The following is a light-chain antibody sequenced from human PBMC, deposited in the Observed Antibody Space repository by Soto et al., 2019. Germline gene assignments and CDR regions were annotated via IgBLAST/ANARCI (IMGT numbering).Light chain of an antibody. CDR3: QHYNNWPLT. CDR2: GTS. V-gene: IGKV3-15*01. Sequence: EIVITQSPATLSVSPGERATLSCRASQSISSNLAWYQQKPGQTHRLLIYGTSTRATGITARFSGSGSGTEFTLTISSLQSEDFAVYYCQHYNNWPLTVGGGTKVEIK. J-gene: IGKJ4*01. CDR1: QSISSN.